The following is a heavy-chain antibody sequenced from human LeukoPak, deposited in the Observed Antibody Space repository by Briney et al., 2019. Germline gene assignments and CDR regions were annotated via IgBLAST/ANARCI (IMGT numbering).Heavy chain of an antibody. Sequence: PSQTLSLTCTVSGGSISSGGYYWNWIRQHPGKGLEWIGYIYYSGSTYYNPSLKSRVTISVDTSKNQFSLKLSSVTAADTAVYYCARVAYYYDSSGHRKNWFDPWGQGTLVTVSS. D-gene: IGHD3-22*01. J-gene: IGHJ5*02. CDR3: ARVAYYYDSSGHRKNWFDP. CDR1: GGSISSGGYY. V-gene: IGHV4-31*03. CDR2: IYYSGST.